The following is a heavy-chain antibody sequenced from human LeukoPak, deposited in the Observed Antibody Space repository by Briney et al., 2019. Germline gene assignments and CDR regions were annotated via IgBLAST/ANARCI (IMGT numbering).Heavy chain of an antibody. CDR1: GYTFTSYD. CDR2: MNPNSGNT. J-gene: IGHJ4*02. D-gene: IGHD3-9*01. V-gene: IGHV1-8*01. Sequence: GASVKVSCKASGYTFTSYDINWVRQATGQGLEWMGWMNPNSGNTGYAQKFQGRVTMTRNTSISTAYMELSSLRSEDTAVYYCARGRIQYYDISTGLLQWDYWGQGTLVTVSS. CDR3: ARGRIQYYDISTGLLQWDY.